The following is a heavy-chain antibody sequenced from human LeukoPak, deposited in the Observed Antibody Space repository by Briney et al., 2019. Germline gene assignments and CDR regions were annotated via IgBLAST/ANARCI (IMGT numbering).Heavy chain of an antibody. Sequence: PGGSLRLSCAASGFTFNSYWMHWVRQVPGKGLAWVSRIDGDGSSTSYADSVKGRFTVSRDNAKNTVSLQMNSLRAEDTAVYYCVRDRIGFDPWGQGTLVTVSS. J-gene: IGHJ5*02. D-gene: IGHD3-16*02. CDR1: GFTFNSYW. V-gene: IGHV3-74*01. CDR2: IDGDGSST. CDR3: VRDRIGFDP.